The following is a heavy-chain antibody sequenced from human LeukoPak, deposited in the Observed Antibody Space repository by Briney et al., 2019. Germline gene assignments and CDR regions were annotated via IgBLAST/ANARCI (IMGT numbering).Heavy chain of an antibody. CDR3: ARHVGPGFNGSYWAYYYYYGMDV. CDR1: GGSISSYY. V-gene: IGHV4-59*08. J-gene: IGHJ6*02. D-gene: IGHD1-26*01. CDR2: IYYSGST. Sequence: SETLSLTCTVSGGSISSYYWSWIRQPPGKGLEWIGYIYYSGSTNYNPSLKSRVTISVDTSKNQFSLKLSSVTAADTAVYYCARHVGPGFNGSYWAYYYYYGMDVWGQGTTVTVSS.